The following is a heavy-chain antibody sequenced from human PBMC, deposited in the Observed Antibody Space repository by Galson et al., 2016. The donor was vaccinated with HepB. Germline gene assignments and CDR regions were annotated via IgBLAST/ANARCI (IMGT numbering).Heavy chain of an antibody. V-gene: IGHV3-64D*06. CDR2: ISSNGRNT. J-gene: IGHJ6*02. CDR3: VKEGQWLVLGYYYEMDV. CDR1: GFTFSNSA. D-gene: IGHD6-19*01. Sequence: SLRLSCAASGFTFSNSAMHWVRQAPGKGLEHVSAISSNGRNTSYADSAKGGFTISRDNSRKTLYLQMSRLRAEDAAVYYCVKEGQWLVLGYYYEMDVWGPGTTVTVSS.